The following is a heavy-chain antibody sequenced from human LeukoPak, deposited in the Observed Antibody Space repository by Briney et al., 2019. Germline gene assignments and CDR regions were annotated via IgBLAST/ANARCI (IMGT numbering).Heavy chain of an antibody. D-gene: IGHD6-13*01. Sequence: SETLSLTCTVSGGSISSSSYYWDWIRQPPGEGLEWIGSIYYSGSTYYNPSLKSRVTISVDTSKNQFSLKLSSVTAADTAVYFCARHSSSWYVPSDYWGQGTLVTVSS. CDR2: IYYSGST. CDR3: ARHSSSWYVPSDY. J-gene: IGHJ4*02. CDR1: GGSISSSSYY. V-gene: IGHV4-39*01.